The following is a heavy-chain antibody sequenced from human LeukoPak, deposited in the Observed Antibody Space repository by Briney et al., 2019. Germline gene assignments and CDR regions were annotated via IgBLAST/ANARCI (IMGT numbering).Heavy chain of an antibody. D-gene: IGHD1-26*01. V-gene: IGHV4-34*01. Sequence: SETLSLTCAVYGGSFSGYYWSWIRQPPGKGLEWIGEINHSGSTNYNPSLKSRVTISVDTSKNQFSLKLSSVTAADTAVYYCARGLGTLLGYWGQGTLVTVSS. CDR3: ARGLGTLLGY. J-gene: IGHJ4*02. CDR1: GGSFSGYY. CDR2: INHSGST.